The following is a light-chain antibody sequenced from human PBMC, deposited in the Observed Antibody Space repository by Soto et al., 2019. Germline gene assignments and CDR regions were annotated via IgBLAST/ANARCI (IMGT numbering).Light chain of an antibody. CDR1: SSNIASNT. CDR3: ASWDDSMNGNV. CDR2: SND. J-gene: IGLJ1*01. V-gene: IGLV1-44*01. Sequence: QSALTQTPSASGTPGQRVTVSCSGSSSNIASNTANWYQQLPGTAPKLLIYSNDQRPSGVPDRFSASKSGTSDSLAISGLQDEDEAGYYCASWDDSMNGNVLGKGTKV.